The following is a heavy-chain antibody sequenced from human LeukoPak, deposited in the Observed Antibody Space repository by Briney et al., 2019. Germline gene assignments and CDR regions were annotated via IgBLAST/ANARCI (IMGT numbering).Heavy chain of an antibody. J-gene: IGHJ6*03. CDR1: GFTFNNYA. D-gene: IGHD1-14*01. CDR3: AKAPRGSCNDGLCYYIDV. V-gene: IGHV3-23*01. Sequence: GGSLRLSCAASGFTFNNYAMSWVRQAPGKGLEWVSAISGDNTGTYYADSVKGRFTISRDNSKSTLYLQMTNLKVEDTAIYYWAKAPRGSCNDGLCYYIDVWGKGATATVSS. CDR2: ISGDNTGT.